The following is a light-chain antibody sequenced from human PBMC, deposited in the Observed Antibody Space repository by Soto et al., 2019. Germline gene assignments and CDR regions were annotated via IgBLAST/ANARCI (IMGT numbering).Light chain of an antibody. J-gene: IGLJ1*01. V-gene: IGLV2-14*03. CDR3: SSYTSNNTHV. Sequence: QSALAQPASVSGSPGQSITISCTGTSSDVGGFNYVSWYQQYPGKAPKLLIYDVSNRPSGVSNRFSGSKSGNTASPTISGLQAEDEADYYCSSYTSNNTHVFGTGTKVTVL. CDR1: SSDVGGFNY. CDR2: DVS.